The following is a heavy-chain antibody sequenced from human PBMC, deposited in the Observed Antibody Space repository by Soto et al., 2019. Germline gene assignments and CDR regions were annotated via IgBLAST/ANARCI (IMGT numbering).Heavy chain of an antibody. CDR1: GFTFSNAW. V-gene: IGHV3-15*07. J-gene: IGHJ6*02. D-gene: IGHD3-3*01. Sequence: GGSLRLSCAASGFTFSNAWMNWVRQAPGKGLEWVGRIKSKTDGGTTDYAAPVKGRFTISRDDSKNTLYLQMNSLKTEDTAVYYCTTTSFGTTYDFRSGYGYGMDVWGQGTTVTVSS. CDR3: TTTSFGTTYDFRSGYGYGMDV. CDR2: IKSKTDGGTT.